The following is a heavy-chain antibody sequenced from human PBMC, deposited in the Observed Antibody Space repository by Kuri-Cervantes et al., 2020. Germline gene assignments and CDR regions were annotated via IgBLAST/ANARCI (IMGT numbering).Heavy chain of an antibody. CDR1: GYSFTTSS. CDR3: ARDHDSATKSMDV. CDR2: IHTNTKNP. V-gene: IGHV7-4-1*02. Sequence: ASVKVSCKASGYSFTTSSMSWVRQAPGQGLEWMGWIHTNTKNPTYAQGSTGRFVFSLDTSVSTAYLEINSLKSEDTAVYYCARDHDSATKSMDVWGQGTTVTVSS. D-gene: IGHD2-21*02. J-gene: IGHJ6*02.